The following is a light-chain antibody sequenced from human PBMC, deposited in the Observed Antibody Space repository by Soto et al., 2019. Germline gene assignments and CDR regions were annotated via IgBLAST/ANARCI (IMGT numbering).Light chain of an antibody. CDR2: EGY. J-gene: IGLJ2*01. Sequence: QSALTQPASVAGSPGQSITISCTGTSSDVGSYNLVSWYQQHPGNAPKLMIYEGYKRPSGVSNRFSASKSGNTASLTISGLQAEDEADYYCCAYAGSSTVVFGGGTKLTVL. CDR3: CAYAGSSTVV. V-gene: IGLV2-23*01. CDR1: SSDVGSYNL.